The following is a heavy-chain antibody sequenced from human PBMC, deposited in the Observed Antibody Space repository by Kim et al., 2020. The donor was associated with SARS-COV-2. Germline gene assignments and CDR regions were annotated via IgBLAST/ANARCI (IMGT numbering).Heavy chain of an antibody. J-gene: IGHJ6*02. Sequence: GGSLRLSCTASGFTFGDYAMSWFRQAPGKGLEWVGFIRSKAYGGTTEYAASVKGRFTISRDDSKSIAYLQMNSLKTEDTAVYYCTRERERGTWIQLWEGYYGMDVWGQGTTVTVSS. CDR2: IRSKAYGGTT. V-gene: IGHV3-49*03. D-gene: IGHD5-18*01. CDR3: TRERERGTWIQLWEGYYGMDV. CDR1: GFTFGDYA.